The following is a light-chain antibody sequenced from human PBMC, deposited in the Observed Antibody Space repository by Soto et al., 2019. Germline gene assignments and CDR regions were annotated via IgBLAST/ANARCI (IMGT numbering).Light chain of an antibody. CDR1: NIGSKS. CDR3: QVWDSISDHPYV. Sequence: SYELTQPPSVSVAPGQTARITCGGNNIGSKSVHWYQQKPGQAPVLVVYDDSDRPSGIPERFSGSNSGNTATLTISRVEAGDEADYYCQVWDSISDHPYVFGTGTKLTVL. V-gene: IGLV3-21*02. CDR2: DDS. J-gene: IGLJ1*01.